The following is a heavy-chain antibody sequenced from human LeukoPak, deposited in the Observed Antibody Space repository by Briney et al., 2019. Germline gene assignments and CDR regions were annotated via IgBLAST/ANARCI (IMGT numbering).Heavy chain of an antibody. CDR1: GFTFSSYG. Sequence: GGSLRLSCAASGFTFSSYGMHWVRQAPGKGLEWVAVISYDGSDKYYADSVKGRFTISRDNSKNTLYLQMNSLRAEDTAVYYCAKDFGYDRSGYRTRHFDYWGQGTLVTVSS. D-gene: IGHD3-22*01. CDR3: AKDFGYDRSGYRTRHFDY. V-gene: IGHV3-33*05. CDR2: ISYDGSDK. J-gene: IGHJ4*02.